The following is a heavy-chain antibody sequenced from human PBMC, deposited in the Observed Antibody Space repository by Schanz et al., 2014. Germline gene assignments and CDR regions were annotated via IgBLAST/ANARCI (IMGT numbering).Heavy chain of an antibody. Sequence: EVHLVESGGGLVKRGGSLRLSCAASGFTISSYSMNWVRQAPGKGLEWVSSISSSGSYIYYADSVKGRFSISRDNAKNSLCLQMNRLRAEDTALYYCAIIGVMVAVAGTRADYWGQGTLVTVSS. V-gene: IGHV3-21*01. D-gene: IGHD6-19*01. CDR2: ISSSGSYI. CDR1: GFTISSYS. CDR3: AIIGVMVAVAGTRADY. J-gene: IGHJ4*02.